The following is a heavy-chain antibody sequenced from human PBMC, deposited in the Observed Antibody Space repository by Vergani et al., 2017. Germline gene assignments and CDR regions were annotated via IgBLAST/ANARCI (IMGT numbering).Heavy chain of an antibody. Sequence: QVQLVQSGAEVKKPGASVKVSCKASGYTFTGYYMHWVRQAPGQGLEWMGWINPNSGGTNYAQKFQVRVTMTRDTSISTAYMELSRLRSDDTAVYYCARPRSPGYCSSTSCYGGNDAFDIWGQGTMVTVSS. CDR2: INPNSGGT. CDR3: ARPRSPGYCSSTSCYGGNDAFDI. CDR1: GYTFTGYY. J-gene: IGHJ3*02. D-gene: IGHD2-2*01. V-gene: IGHV1-2*02.